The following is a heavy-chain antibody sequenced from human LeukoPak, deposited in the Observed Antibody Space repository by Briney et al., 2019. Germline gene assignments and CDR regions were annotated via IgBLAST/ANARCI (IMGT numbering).Heavy chain of an antibody. Sequence: SETLSLTCTVSGVSVKNRFYFWGWIRQPPGKGLEWVATMSYTGTTYYSPSLESRVTMSVDTSQTHFSLTLNSVTAADTAVYYCARHSPSSTVADWFDPWGQGTLVTVSS. J-gene: IGHJ5*02. CDR2: MSYTGTT. CDR3: ARHSPSSTVADWFDP. V-gene: IGHV4-39*01. CDR1: GVSVKNRFYF. D-gene: IGHD4-23*01.